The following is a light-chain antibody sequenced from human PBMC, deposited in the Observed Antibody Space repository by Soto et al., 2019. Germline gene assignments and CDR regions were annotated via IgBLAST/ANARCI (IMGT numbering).Light chain of an antibody. V-gene: IGLV2-14*01. CDR2: DVS. J-gene: IGLJ1*01. CDR3: SSYTSSSPYV. Sequence: QSVLTQPGLVSGSPGQVNTTSCTGTSSDVGGYNYVSWYQQHPGKAPKLMIYDVSNRPSGVSNRFSGSKSGNTASLTISGLQAEDEADYYCSSYTSSSPYVFGTGTKVTVL. CDR1: SSDVGGYNY.